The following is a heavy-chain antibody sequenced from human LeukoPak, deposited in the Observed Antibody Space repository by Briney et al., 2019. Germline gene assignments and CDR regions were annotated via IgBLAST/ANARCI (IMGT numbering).Heavy chain of an antibody. CDR3: ARQLLRYFDWLLHFDY. D-gene: IGHD3-9*01. V-gene: IGHV4-39*07. CDR2: IYYSGST. CDR1: GGSIGSSSYY. J-gene: IGHJ4*02. Sequence: SETLSLTCTVSGGSIGSSSYYWGWIRQPPGKGLEWIGSIYYSGSTYYNPSLKSRVTISVDTSKNQFSLKLISVTAADMAVYYCARQLLRYFDWLLHFDYWGQGTLVTVSS.